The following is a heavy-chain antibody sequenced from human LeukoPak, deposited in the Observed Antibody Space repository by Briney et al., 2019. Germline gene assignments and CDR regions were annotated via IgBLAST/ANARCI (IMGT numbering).Heavy chain of an antibody. Sequence: GGSLRLSCAASGFTFSSYSMNWVRQAPGRGLEWVSYISSSSSTIYYADSVKGRFTISRDNAKNSLYLQMSSLRAEDTAVYYCARARYYMDVWGKGTTVTVSS. J-gene: IGHJ6*03. CDR1: GFTFSSYS. CDR2: ISSSSSTI. CDR3: ARARYYMDV. V-gene: IGHV3-48*04.